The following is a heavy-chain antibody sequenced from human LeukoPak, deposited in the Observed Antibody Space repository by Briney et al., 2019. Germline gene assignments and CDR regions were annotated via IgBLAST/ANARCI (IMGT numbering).Heavy chain of an antibody. Sequence: GGSLRLSCAASGFTFSDYYMSWIRQAPGKGLEWVSYISSSGSTTYYADSVKGRFTISRDNSKNTLYLQMNSLRAEDTAVYYCAKDSETYYDFWSGSQGHWGQGTLVTVSS. CDR2: ISSSGSTT. CDR3: AKDSETYYDFWSGSQGH. J-gene: IGHJ4*02. D-gene: IGHD3-3*01. V-gene: IGHV3-11*01. CDR1: GFTFSDYY.